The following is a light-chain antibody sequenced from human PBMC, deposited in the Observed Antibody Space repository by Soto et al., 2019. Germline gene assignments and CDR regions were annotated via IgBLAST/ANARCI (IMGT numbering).Light chain of an antibody. CDR1: QSINNW. V-gene: IGKV1-5*03. Sequence: DIQMTQSPSTLSASVGDRVTITCRASQSINNWLAWYQQKPGKAPILLIYKASSLESGVPSRFSSSGSGTEFTLTINSLQPDDFATYYCQQYNSYPWTFGQGTKVEIK. J-gene: IGKJ1*01. CDR2: KAS. CDR3: QQYNSYPWT.